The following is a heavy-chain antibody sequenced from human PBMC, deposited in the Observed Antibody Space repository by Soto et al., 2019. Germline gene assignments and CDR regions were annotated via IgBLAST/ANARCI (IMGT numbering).Heavy chain of an antibody. Sequence: SETLSLTCTVSGGSISSSSYYWGWIRQPPGKGLEWIGSIYYSGSTYYNPSLKSRVTISVDTSKNQFSLKLSSVTAADTAVYYCARDGYAGNYYYYGMDVWGQGTTVTVSS. CDR3: ARDGYAGNYYYYGMDV. V-gene: IGHV4-39*02. J-gene: IGHJ6*02. CDR2: IYYSGST. CDR1: GGSISSSSYY. D-gene: IGHD2-2*01.